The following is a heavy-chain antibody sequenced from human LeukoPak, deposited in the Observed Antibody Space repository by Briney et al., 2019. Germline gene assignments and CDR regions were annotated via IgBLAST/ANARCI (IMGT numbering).Heavy chain of an antibody. CDR2: ISYDGSNK. J-gene: IGHJ3*02. V-gene: IGHV3-30*18. CDR1: GFTFSSYG. Sequence: PGGSLRLSCAASGFTFSSYGMHWVRQAPGKGLEWVAVISYDGSNKYYADSVKGRFTISRDNSKNTLYLQMNSLRAEDTAVYYCAKGGPGYCSGGSCYLDAFDIWGQGTMVTVSS. D-gene: IGHD2-15*01. CDR3: AKGGPGYCSGGSCYLDAFDI.